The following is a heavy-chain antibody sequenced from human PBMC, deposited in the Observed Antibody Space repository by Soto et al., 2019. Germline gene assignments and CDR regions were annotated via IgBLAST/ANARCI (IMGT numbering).Heavy chain of an antibody. V-gene: IGHV1-69*12. CDR1: GGTFSNYA. D-gene: IGHD3-22*01. Sequence: QVQLVQSGAEVKKPGSSVTVSCRASGGTFSNYAINWVRQAPGQRLEWMAGIIPLFGTTNYAQKFQGRVTITADESTSTAYMELTSLRSEDTAVFYCATSPYSYDTSGYLDYWGQGTLVTVSS. CDR3: ATSPYSYDTSGYLDY. J-gene: IGHJ4*02. CDR2: IIPLFGTT.